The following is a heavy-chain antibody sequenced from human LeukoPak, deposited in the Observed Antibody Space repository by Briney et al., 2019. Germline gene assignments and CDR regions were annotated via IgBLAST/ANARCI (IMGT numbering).Heavy chain of an antibody. CDR2: IIPMTNTP. CDR3: AIFQGTYGDNENDY. CDR1: GGTFRSYA. V-gene: IGHV1-69*13. D-gene: IGHD4-17*01. J-gene: IGHJ4*02. Sequence: AASVKVSCKASGGTFRSYAITWVRQAPGKGLEWMGGIIPMTNTPKYAQKFQGRVSITADESTSTGYMEVSSLRSEDTAVYYCAIFQGTYGDNENDYWGQGTLVTVSS.